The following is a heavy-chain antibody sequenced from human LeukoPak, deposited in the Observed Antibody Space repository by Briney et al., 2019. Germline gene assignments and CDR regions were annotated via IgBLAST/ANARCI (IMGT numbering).Heavy chain of an antibody. CDR2: IYPDDSDT. Sequence: GESLKISCKGSGYSFTSYWIGWVRQMPGKGLEWMGIIYPDDSDTRYSPSFQGQVSISADKSTTTAYLQWSNLKASDSAIYYCAGLGSGRNRLYFDYWGQGTLVIVSS. D-gene: IGHD3-10*01. J-gene: IGHJ4*02. CDR3: AGLGSGRNRLYFDY. CDR1: GYSFTSYW. V-gene: IGHV5-51*01.